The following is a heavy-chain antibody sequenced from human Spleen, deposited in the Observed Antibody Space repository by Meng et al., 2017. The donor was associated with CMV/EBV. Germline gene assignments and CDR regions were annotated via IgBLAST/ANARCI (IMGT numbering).Heavy chain of an antibody. CDR3: ARGPRRLNEVVVVPAANSPFDY. CDR2: FDPADGKT. V-gene: IGHV1-24*01. D-gene: IGHD2-2*01. J-gene: IGHJ4*02. Sequence: ASVKVSCKVSGYTLTGLSMHWVRQPLGKGLEWMGGFDPADGKTIFAQNFQGRVSMTTDTSTSTAYMELRSLGSDDTAMYYCARGPRRLNEVVVVPAANSPFDYWGQGTLVTVSS. CDR1: GYTLTGLS.